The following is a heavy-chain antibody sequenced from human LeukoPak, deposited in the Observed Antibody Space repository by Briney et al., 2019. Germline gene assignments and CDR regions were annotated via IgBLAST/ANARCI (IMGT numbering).Heavy chain of an antibody. CDR3: ARDHGYCSSTSCYPNWFDP. D-gene: IGHD2-2*03. CDR2: IIPNLGIA. Sequence: ASVKVSCKASGGTFSSYTISWVRQAPGQGLEWMGRIIPNLGIANYAQKFQGRVTITADKSTSTAYMELSSLRSEDTAVYYCARDHGYCSSTSCYPNWFDPWGQGTLVTVSS. J-gene: IGHJ5*02. CDR1: GGTFSSYT. V-gene: IGHV1-69*04.